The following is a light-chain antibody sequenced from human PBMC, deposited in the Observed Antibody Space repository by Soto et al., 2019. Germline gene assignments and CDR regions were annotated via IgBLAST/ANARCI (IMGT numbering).Light chain of an antibody. CDR3: QQYYSLPLT. CDR1: QSVLYSSNNKNY. J-gene: IGKJ4*01. Sequence: DIVMTQSPDSLAVSLGERATINCKSSQSVLYSSNNKNYLAWSQQKPGQPPKLLIYWASTRESGVPDRFSGSGSVTDFTLTISSLQAEDVAVYYCQQYYSLPLTFGGGTKVEIK. V-gene: IGKV4-1*01. CDR2: WAS.